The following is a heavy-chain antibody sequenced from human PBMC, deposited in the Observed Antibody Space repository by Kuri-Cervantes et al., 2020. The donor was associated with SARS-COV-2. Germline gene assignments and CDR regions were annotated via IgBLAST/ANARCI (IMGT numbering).Heavy chain of an antibody. V-gene: IGHV4-38-2*02. CDR1: GYSISSGYY. CDR3: ANDGGDTVLLFDY. CDR2: IYHSGST. D-gene: IGHD5-18*01. Sequence: SETLSLTCTVSGYSISSGYYWGWIRQPPGKGLEWIGSIYHSGSTYYNPSLKSRVTISVDTSKNQFSLKLSSVTAADTAVYYCANDGGDTVLLFDYWGQGTLVTVSS. J-gene: IGHJ4*02.